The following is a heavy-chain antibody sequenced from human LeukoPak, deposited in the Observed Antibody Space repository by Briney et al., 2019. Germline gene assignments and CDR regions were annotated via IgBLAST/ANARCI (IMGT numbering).Heavy chain of an antibody. J-gene: IGHJ3*02. CDR3: ASGIVGATYGSIDI. Sequence: SETLSLTWTVSGGSVSSGSDDWGWIRQPPGKGLEWIGHISYSGNTHYNPPLESRVTISVDTSTNHFSLKLSSVTAADPTIYYCASGIVGATYGSIDIWGQGTMVTVSS. D-gene: IGHD1-26*01. CDR1: GGSVSSGSDD. V-gene: IGHV4-61*03. CDR2: ISYSGNT.